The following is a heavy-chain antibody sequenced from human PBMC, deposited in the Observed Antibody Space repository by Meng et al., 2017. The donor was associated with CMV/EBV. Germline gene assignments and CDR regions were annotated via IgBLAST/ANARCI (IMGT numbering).Heavy chain of an antibody. CDR1: GGTFSSYA. J-gene: IGHJ6*02. D-gene: IGHD2-21*01. CDR3: ATLGLLFRPFDGYYGMDV. V-gene: IGHV1-69*05. CDR2: IIPIFGTA. Sequence: SVKVSCKASGGTFSSYAISWVRQAPGQGLEWMGGIIPIFGTANYAQKFQGRVTITTDESTSTAYMELSSLRSEDTAVYYCATLGLLFRPFDGYYGMDVWGQGTTVTVPS.